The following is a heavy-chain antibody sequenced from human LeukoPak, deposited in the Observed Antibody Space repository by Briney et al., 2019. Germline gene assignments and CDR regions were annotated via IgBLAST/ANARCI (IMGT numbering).Heavy chain of an antibody. CDR2: INHSGST. V-gene: IGHV4-34*01. J-gene: IGHJ3*02. CDR1: GFTFSSYA. D-gene: IGHD2-2*02. Sequence: PGGSLRLSCAASGFTFSSYAMSWVRQPPGKGLEWIGEINHSGSTNYNPSLKSRVTISVDTSKNQFSLKLSSVTAADTAVYYCARGPSYYCSSTSCYTIRDDAFDIWGQGTMVTVSS. CDR3: ARGPSYYCSSTSCYTIRDDAFDI.